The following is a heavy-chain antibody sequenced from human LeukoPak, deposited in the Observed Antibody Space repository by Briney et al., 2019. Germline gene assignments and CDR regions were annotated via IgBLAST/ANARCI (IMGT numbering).Heavy chain of an antibody. CDR1: GYTLTELS. D-gene: IGHD1-14*01. Sequence: ASVKVSCKVSGYTLTELSMHWVRQAPGKGFEWMGGFDPEDGETIYAQKFQGRVTMTEDTSTDTAYMELSSLRSEDTAVYYCATVPWSRRPDFFDYWGQGTLVTVSS. J-gene: IGHJ4*02. CDR3: ATVPWSRRPDFFDY. V-gene: IGHV1-24*01. CDR2: FDPEDGET.